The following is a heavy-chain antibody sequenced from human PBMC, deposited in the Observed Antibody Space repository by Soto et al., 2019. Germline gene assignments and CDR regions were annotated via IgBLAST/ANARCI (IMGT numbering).Heavy chain of an antibody. CDR2: ISANSGNT. D-gene: IGHD6-13*01. J-gene: IGHJ4*02. CDR1: GYTFTSYY. V-gene: IGHV1-18*04. Sequence: ASVKVSCKASGYTFTSYYMHWVRQAPGQGLEWMGRISANSGNTSYAQKFQGRVTMTTDTSTSTAYMELRSLRSDDTAVYYCARKGAAAGTDFDYWGQGTLVTVSS. CDR3: ARKGAAAGTDFDY.